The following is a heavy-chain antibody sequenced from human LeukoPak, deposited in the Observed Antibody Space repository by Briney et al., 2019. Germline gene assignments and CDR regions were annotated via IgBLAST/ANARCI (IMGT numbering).Heavy chain of an antibody. D-gene: IGHD5-12*01. CDR1: GYSISSGYY. Sequence: PSETLSLTCTVSGYSISSGYYWGWIRQPPGKGLEWIGYIYYSGSTNYNPSLKSRVTISVDTSKNQFSLKLSSVTAADTAVYYCARAGIVATTHFDYWGQGTLVTVSS. CDR2: IYYSGST. CDR3: ARAGIVATTHFDY. J-gene: IGHJ4*02. V-gene: IGHV4-61*01.